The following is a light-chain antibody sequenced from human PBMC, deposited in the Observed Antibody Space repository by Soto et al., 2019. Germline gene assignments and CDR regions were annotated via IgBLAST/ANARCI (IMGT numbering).Light chain of an antibody. J-gene: IGKJ1*01. V-gene: IGKV3-15*01. CDR3: QQYNNWPPWT. CDR1: QSVSSN. Sequence: EIVMTQSPATLSVSPGERATLSCRASQSVSSNLAWYQQKPGQAPRLLIYGASTRATGIPARFSGSGSGTAFNLTISSLQSEDFEVYYCQQYNNWPPWTFGQGTKVEIK. CDR2: GAS.